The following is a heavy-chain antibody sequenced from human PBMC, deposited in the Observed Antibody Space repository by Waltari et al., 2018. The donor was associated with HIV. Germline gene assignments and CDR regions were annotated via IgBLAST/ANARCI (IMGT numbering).Heavy chain of an antibody. CDR2: IYHSGST. J-gene: IGHJ6*02. CDR3: ARGADRGDDRRDYYGMDV. Sequence: QVQLQESGPGLVKPSETLSLTCAVSGYSISSGYLWGWIRQPPGKGLEWIGHIYHSGSTYSNPSLKSRVTLSVDTSKNQFSLRLNSVTAADTAVYYCARGADRGDDRRDYYGMDVWGQGTTVTVSS. D-gene: IGHD4-17*01. V-gene: IGHV4-38-2*01. CDR1: GYSISSGYL.